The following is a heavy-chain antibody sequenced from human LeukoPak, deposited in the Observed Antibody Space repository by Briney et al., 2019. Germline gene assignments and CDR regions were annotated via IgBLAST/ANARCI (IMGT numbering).Heavy chain of an antibody. Sequence: PSGTLSLTCAVSGGSISSSNWWSWVRQPPGKGLEWIGEIYHSGSTNYSPSLRSRVTISVDRSKNQFSLRLSSVTAADTAVYYCARGAAAINWFDPWGQGTLVTVSS. CDR1: GGSISSSNW. V-gene: IGHV4-4*02. J-gene: IGHJ5*02. CDR2: IYHSGST. D-gene: IGHD6-13*01. CDR3: ARGAAAINWFDP.